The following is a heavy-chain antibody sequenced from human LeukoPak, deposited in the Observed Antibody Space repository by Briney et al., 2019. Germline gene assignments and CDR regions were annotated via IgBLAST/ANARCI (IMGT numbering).Heavy chain of an antibody. J-gene: IGHJ4*02. CDR3: AKGLLLALDY. Sequence: SGGSLRLSCAASGFTFSIYGMTWVRQAPGKGLEWVSAISGTGGSTYYADSVQGRFTISRDNSKNTLYLQLSSLRAEDTAVYYRAKGLLLALDYWGQGTLVTVSS. V-gene: IGHV3-23*01. CDR2: ISGTGGST. CDR1: GFTFSIYG. D-gene: IGHD3-22*01.